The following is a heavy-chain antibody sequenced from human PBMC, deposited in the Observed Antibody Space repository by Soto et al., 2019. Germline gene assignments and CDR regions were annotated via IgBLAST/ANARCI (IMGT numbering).Heavy chain of an antibody. CDR3: ARTSYVDRATHLYGMDV. J-gene: IGHJ6*02. CDR2: IIPIFGTA. D-gene: IGHD3-16*01. CDR1: GGTFSSYA. Sequence: QVQLVQSGAEVKKPGSSVKVSCKASGGTFSSYAISWVRQAPGQGLEWMGGIIPIFGTANYAQKFQGRVTITADESTSTAYMELSSLRSEDTAVYYCARTSYVDRATHLYGMDVWGQGTTVTVSS. V-gene: IGHV1-69*01.